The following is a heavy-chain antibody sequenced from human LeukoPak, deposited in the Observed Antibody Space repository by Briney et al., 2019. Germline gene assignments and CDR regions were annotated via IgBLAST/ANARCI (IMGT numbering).Heavy chain of an antibody. V-gene: IGHV4-30-4*01. Sequence: SETLSLTCTVSSVSISSGDYDWSWIRQPPGKGLEWVGYIYDNANTYYNPSRKSRVTLSVGTTKHQFSLKLTSVTAADTAVYFRGRGRRRVCSGGRCYSRGGDGLDVWGQGTTVTVSS. CDR2: IYDNANT. J-gene: IGHJ6*02. CDR3: GRGRRRVCSGGRCYSRGGDGLDV. D-gene: IGHD2-15*01. CDR1: SVSISSGDYD.